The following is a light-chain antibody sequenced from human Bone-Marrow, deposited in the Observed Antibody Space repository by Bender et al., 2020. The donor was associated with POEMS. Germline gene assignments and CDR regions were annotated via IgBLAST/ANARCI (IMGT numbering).Light chain of an antibody. V-gene: IGLV2-23*01. CDR2: EAN. Sequence: QSALTQPASVSASPGQSITISCTGSSSDIGSYDLVSWYQQHSGKAPKLMIYEANKRPSGVSNRFSASQSGNRASLTISGLQAEDEADYHCCSYGGRKTSVVFGGGTKVTVL. J-gene: IGLJ2*01. CDR3: CSYGGRKTSVV. CDR1: SSDIGSYDL.